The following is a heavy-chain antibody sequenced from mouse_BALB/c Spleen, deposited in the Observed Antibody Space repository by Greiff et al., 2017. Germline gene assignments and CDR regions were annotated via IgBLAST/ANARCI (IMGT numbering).Heavy chain of an antibody. CDR2: ISYSGST. J-gene: IGHJ1*01. V-gene: IGHV3-8*02. CDR3: ARSAGPYWYFDV. Sequence: EVKLMESGPSLVKPSQTLSLTCSVTGDSITSGYWNWIRKFPGNKLEYMGYISYSGSTYYNPSLKSRISITRDTSKNQYYLQLNSVTTEDTATYYCARSAGPYWYFDVWGAGTTVTVSS. CDR1: GDSITSGY.